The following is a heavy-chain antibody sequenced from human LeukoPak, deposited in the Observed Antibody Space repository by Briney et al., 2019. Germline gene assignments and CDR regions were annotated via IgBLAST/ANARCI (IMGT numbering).Heavy chain of an antibody. Sequence: PSETLSLTCAVYGGSFSGYYWSWIRQPPGKGLEWIGEINHSGSTNYNPSLKSRVTISVDTSKNQFSLKLSSVTAADTAVYYCARDSPRAFDIWGQGTMVTVSS. J-gene: IGHJ3*02. V-gene: IGHV4-34*01. CDR1: GGSFSGYY. CDR2: INHSGST. CDR3: ARDSPRAFDI.